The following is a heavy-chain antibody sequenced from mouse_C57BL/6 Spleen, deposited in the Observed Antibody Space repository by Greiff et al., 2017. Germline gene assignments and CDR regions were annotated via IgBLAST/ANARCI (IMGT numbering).Heavy chain of an antibody. V-gene: IGHV1-42*01. CDR2: INPSTGGT. CDR3: ARSGVTTVAHFDY. Sequence: EVKLQKSGPELVKPGASVKISCKASGYSFTGYYMNWVKQSPEKSLEWIGEINPSTGGTTYNQKFKAKATLTVDKSSSTAYMQLKSLTSEDSAVYYCARSGVTTVAHFDYWGQGTTLTVSS. CDR1: GYSFTGYY. J-gene: IGHJ2*01. D-gene: IGHD1-1*01.